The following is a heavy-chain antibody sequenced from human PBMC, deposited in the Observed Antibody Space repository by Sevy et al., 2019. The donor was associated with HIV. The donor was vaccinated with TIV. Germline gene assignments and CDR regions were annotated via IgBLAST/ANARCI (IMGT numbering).Heavy chain of an antibody. D-gene: IGHD3-10*01. CDR1: GFTFRNYA. J-gene: IGHJ4*02. CDR3: AREGQLWFVYYCDN. Sequence: GGSLRLSCTASGFTFRNYAMNWVRQAPGKGLERVALISYDGSNKYYADSVRGRFAISRDNSKNTLYLQMNSLRPEDTAIYYCAREGQLWFVYYCDNWGQGTLVTVSS. V-gene: IGHV3-30*09. CDR2: ISYDGSNK.